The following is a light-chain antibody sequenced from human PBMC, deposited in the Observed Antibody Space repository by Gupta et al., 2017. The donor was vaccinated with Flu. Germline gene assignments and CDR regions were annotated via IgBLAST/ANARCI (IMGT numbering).Light chain of an antibody. Sequence: QSALTQPASVSGSPGQSITISCTGTSSDVGGFNYVSWYQQRPDKAPKLMIYEVNNRPSGVSNRFSGSKSGNTASLTISGLQAEDEADYYCCSYTTSNTRVFGGGTKLTVL. CDR3: CSYTTSNTRV. CDR2: EVN. J-gene: IGLJ3*02. V-gene: IGLV2-14*01. CDR1: SSDVGGFNY.